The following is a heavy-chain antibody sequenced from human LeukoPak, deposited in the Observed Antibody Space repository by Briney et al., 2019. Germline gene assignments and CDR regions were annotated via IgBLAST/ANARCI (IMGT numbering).Heavy chain of an antibody. CDR2: ISWNSGSI. J-gene: IGHJ5*02. V-gene: IGHV3-9*01. Sequence: GRSLRLSCAASGFTFDDYAMPWVRQAPGKGLEWVSGISWNSGSIGYADSVKGRFTISRDNAKNSLYLQMNSLRAEDTALYYCAKAMSSAAIIGNWFDPWGQGTLVTVSS. CDR1: GFTFDDYA. D-gene: IGHD2-2*01. CDR3: AKAMSSAAIIGNWFDP.